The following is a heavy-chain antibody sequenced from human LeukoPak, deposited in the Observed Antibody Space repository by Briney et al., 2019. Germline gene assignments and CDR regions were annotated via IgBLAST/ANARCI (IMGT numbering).Heavy chain of an antibody. D-gene: IGHD1-26*01. CDR1: GFTFNTNT. CDR2: ISSSSSYI. V-gene: IGHV3-21*01. CDR3: ARATWDPNYYYYMDV. Sequence: GGSLRLSCAASGFTFNTNTMKWVRQAPGKGLEWVSSISSSSSYIYYADSVKGRFTTSRDNARKSLYLEMNSLRAEDTAVYYCARATWDPNYYYYMDVWGKGTAVTVSS. J-gene: IGHJ6*03.